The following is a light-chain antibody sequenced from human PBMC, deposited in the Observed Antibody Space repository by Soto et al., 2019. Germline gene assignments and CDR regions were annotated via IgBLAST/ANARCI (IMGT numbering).Light chain of an antibody. Sequence: DLHMTQSPSTLSASVGDRVTITCRASQSISIWLAWYQQKPGKAPNLLIYKTSSLESGVPSRFSGSGSGTEFTLTISSLQPDDFATYYCQHYNDYSRTFGQGTKVEIK. V-gene: IGKV1-5*03. CDR3: QHYNDYSRT. CDR1: QSISIW. J-gene: IGKJ1*01. CDR2: KTS.